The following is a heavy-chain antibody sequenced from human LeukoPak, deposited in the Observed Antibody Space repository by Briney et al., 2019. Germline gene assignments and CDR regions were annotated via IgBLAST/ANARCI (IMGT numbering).Heavy chain of an antibody. CDR1: GFTFDDYA. D-gene: IGHD2-2*01. J-gene: IGHJ5*02. CDR3: ARAFRSAVVVPAAVGP. Sequence: GGSLRLSCAASGFTFDDYAMHWVRQAPGKGLEWVSGISWNSGSIGYADSVKGRFTISRDNSKNTLYLQMNSLRAEDTAVYYCARAFRSAVVVPAAVGPWGQGTLVTVSS. V-gene: IGHV3-9*01. CDR2: ISWNSGSI.